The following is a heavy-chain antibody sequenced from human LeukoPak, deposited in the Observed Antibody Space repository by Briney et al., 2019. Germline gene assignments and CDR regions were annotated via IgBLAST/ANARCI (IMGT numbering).Heavy chain of an antibody. J-gene: IGHJ3*02. CDR3: ARDGVRRFGELNAFDI. D-gene: IGHD3-10*01. Sequence: GGSLRLSCAASGFTFSSYGMHWVRQAPGEGLEWVAVIWYDGSNKYYADSVKGRFTISRDNSKNTLYLQMNSLRAEDTAVYYCARDGVRRFGELNAFDIWGQGTMVTVSS. CDR2: IWYDGSNK. CDR1: GFTFSSYG. V-gene: IGHV3-33*01.